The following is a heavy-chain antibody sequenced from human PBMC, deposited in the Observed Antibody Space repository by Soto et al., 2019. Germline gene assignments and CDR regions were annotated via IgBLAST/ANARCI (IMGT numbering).Heavy chain of an antibody. J-gene: IGHJ3*01. CDR1: GGPFGSSA. D-gene: IGHD3-16*01. CDR2: IIPVFAKA. V-gene: IGHV1-69*01. Sequence: QVQLVQSGADVKKPGSSVKVSCKTSGGPFGSSAISWVRQAPAQGLEWMGEIIPVFAKANYAQHFQGRLTITADEPTGTVFMQLSSLRSEDTAVYFCARLRRDWGDAFDLWGLGTFVTVSS. CDR3: ARLRRDWGDAFDL.